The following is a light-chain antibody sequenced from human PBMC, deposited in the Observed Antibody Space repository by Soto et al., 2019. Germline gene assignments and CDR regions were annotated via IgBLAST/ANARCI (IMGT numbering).Light chain of an antibody. CDR2: GVN. CDR1: SSDVGGYNY. J-gene: IGLJ1*01. CDR3: SSYAGSNILYV. V-gene: IGLV2-8*01. Sequence: QSALTQPPSASGSPGQSVTISCTGTSSDVGGYNYVSWYQQHPGKAPQLVIYGVNKRAPGVPDRFSGSKSGNTASLTVSGLQAEDEADYYCSSYAGSNILYVFGTGTKVTVL.